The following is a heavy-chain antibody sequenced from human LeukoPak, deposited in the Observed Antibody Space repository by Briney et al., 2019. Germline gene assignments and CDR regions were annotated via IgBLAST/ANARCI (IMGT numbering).Heavy chain of an antibody. J-gene: IGHJ4*02. CDR3: ARGEYGSGSYHIDY. CDR2: ISSSSSYI. CDR1: GFTFSSYN. V-gene: IGHV3-21*01. D-gene: IGHD3-10*01. Sequence: GGSLRLSCAASGFTFSSYNMNWARQAPGKGLEWVSFISSSSSYIYYADSVKGRFTISRDNAKNSLYLQMNSLRAEDTAVYYCARGEYGSGSYHIDYWGQGTLVTVSS.